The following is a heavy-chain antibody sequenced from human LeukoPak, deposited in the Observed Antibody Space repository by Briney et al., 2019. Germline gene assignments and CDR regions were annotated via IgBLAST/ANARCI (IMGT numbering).Heavy chain of an antibody. J-gene: IGHJ1*01. D-gene: IGHD6-6*01. CDR3: ASYSSSSRSFQH. CDR2: IYSSGIT. Sequence: SETLSLTCTVSGGSLSTYYWSWIRQPPGKGLEWIAHIYSSGITTYNPSLEGRLTISVDTSKNQFSLKLSSVTAADTAVYYCASYSSSSRSFQHWGQGILVTVSS. V-gene: IGHV4-59*08. CDR1: GGSLSTYY.